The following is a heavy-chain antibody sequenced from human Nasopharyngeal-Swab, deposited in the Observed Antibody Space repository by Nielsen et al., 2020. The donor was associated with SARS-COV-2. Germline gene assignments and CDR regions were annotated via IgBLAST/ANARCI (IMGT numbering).Heavy chain of an antibody. Sequence: GESLKISCAASGFSISGYWMHWVRQAPGKGLEWVSAISGSGGSTYYADSVKGRFTISRDNSKNTLYLQMNSLITEDTAVYYCTRCGGSCYTGKDYWGQGTLVTVSS. D-gene: IGHD2-15*01. CDR3: TRCGGSCYTGKDY. CDR1: GFSISGYW. J-gene: IGHJ4*02. CDR2: ISGSGGST. V-gene: IGHV3-23*01.